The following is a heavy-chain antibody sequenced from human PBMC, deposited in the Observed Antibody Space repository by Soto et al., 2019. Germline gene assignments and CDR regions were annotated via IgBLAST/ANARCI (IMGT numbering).Heavy chain of an antibody. Sequence: ASVKVSCKTSGYTFTGHHIHWVLQAPGQGLEWMGWINPNSGGTKYREKFQGRVSITRDKSSSTAYMELSSLTSDDSAVYYCAKDGRHCSGGSCPQGHWGQGTLVTVSS. D-gene: IGHD2-15*01. CDR1: GYTFTGHH. CDR3: AKDGRHCSGGSCPQGH. CDR2: INPNSGGT. J-gene: IGHJ4*02. V-gene: IGHV1-2*02.